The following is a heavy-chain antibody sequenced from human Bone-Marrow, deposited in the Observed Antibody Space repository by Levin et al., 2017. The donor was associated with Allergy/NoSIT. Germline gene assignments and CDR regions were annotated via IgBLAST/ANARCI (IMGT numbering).Heavy chain of an antibody. CDR1: GGSIRSNY. CDR3: ARRNVWSGYRNSYLDY. J-gene: IGHJ4*02. CDR2: IYYSGST. D-gene: IGHD3-3*01. Sequence: NPSETLSLTCSVSGGSIRSNYWSWIRQPPGKGLEWIGYIYYSGSTKYNPSLKSRVTISADTSKNQFSLKLSSVTAADTAVYYCARRNVWSGYRNSYLDYWGQGTLVTVSS. V-gene: IGHV4-59*01.